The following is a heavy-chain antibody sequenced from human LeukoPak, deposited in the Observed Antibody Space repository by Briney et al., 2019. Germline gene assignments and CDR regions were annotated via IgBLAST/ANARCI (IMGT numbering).Heavy chain of an antibody. J-gene: IGHJ6*04. CDR2: IVVGSGNT. D-gene: IGHD3-3*01. CDR1: GFTFTSSA. CDR3: AAILIPKPERFLEWLFPDV. Sequence: SVKVSCKASGFTFTSSAVQWVRQARGQRLEWIGWIVVGSGNTNYAQKFQERVTITRDMSTSTAYMELSSLRSEDTAVYYCAAILIPKPERFLEWLFPDVWGKGTTVTVSS. V-gene: IGHV1-58*01.